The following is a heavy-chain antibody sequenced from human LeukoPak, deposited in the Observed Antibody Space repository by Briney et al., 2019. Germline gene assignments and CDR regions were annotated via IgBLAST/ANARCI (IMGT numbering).Heavy chain of an antibody. D-gene: IGHD3-9*01. Sequence: PSETLSLICTVSGGSISSSTYYWGWIRQPPGKGLEWIGSIYYSGGTYYNPSLKSRVTISVDTSKNQFSLKLNSVTAADTAVYYCARRARTYDILTGYSPDYWGQGALVTVSS. CDR1: GGSISSSTYY. J-gene: IGHJ4*02. CDR2: IYYSGGT. V-gene: IGHV4-39*01. CDR3: ARRARTYDILTGYSPDY.